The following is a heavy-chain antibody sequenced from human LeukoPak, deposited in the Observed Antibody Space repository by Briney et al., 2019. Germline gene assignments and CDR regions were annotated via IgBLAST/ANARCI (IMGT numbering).Heavy chain of an antibody. D-gene: IGHD1-26*01. CDR3: ARDLVGARADY. V-gene: IGHV3-7*01. J-gene: IGHJ4*02. CDR2: IKQDGSEK. CDR1: GFTFSSYW. Sequence: GGSLRLSCAASGFTFSSYWMSWVRQAPGKGLEWVANIKQDGSEKYYVDSVKGRFTISRDNAKNSIYLQMNSLRAEDTAVYYCARDLVGARADYWGQGTLVTVSS.